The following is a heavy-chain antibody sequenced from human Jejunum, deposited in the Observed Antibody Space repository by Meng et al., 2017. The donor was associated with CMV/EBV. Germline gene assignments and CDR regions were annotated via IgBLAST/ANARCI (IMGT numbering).Heavy chain of an antibody. J-gene: IGHJ6*02. V-gene: IGHV1-2*02. CDR2: INPNSGGT. Sequence: SGYTFTGYYIHWVRQAPGQGLEWMGWINPNSGGTNFTQKFQGRVTMTRDTSISTVYMEMGSLTSDDTAVFYCARADQGTWFSYYNGMDVWGQGTTVTV. CDR1: GYTFTGYY. D-gene: IGHD3-10*01. CDR3: ARADQGTWFSYYNGMDV.